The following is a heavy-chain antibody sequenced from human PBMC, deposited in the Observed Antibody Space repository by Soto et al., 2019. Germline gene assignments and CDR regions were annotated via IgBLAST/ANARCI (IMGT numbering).Heavy chain of an antibody. V-gene: IGHV4-39*01. CDR3: ARHDDRNDFWSRTLFDY. CDR1: GGSISSSSYY. J-gene: IGHJ4*02. D-gene: IGHD3-3*01. CDR2: IYYSGST. Sequence: QLQLQESGPGLVKPSETLSLTCTVSGGSISSSSYYWGWIRQPPGKGLEWIGSIYYSGSTYYNPSLKSRVTISVDTSKNQFSLKLSSVTAADTAVYYCARHDDRNDFWSRTLFDYWGQGTLVTVSS.